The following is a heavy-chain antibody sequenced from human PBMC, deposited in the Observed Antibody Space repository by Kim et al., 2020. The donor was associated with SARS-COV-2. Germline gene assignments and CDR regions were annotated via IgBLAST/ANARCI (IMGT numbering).Heavy chain of an antibody. CDR2: ISSSSNTI. D-gene: IGHD3-9*01. CDR3: ARDWNDILTGYYPNSRYFDL. V-gene: IGHV3-48*02. Sequence: GGSLRLSCAASGFTFSSYSMNWVRQAPGKGLEWVSYISSSSNTIYYADSVKGRFTISRDNVKNSLYLQMNTLRDEDTAVYYCARDWNDILTGYYPNSRYFDLWGRGTLVTVSS. CDR1: GFTFSSYS. J-gene: IGHJ2*01.